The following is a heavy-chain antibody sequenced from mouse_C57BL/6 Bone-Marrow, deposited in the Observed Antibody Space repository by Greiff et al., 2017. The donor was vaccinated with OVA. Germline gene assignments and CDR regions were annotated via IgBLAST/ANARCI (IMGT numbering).Heavy chain of an antibody. CDR3: ARLGGSSYDYYAMDY. CDR1: GYTFTNYW. CDR2: IYPGGGYT. J-gene: IGHJ4*01. V-gene: IGHV1-63*01. D-gene: IGHD1-1*01. Sequence: QVQLKQSGAELVRPGTSVKMSCKASGYTFTNYWIGWAKQRPGHGLEWIGDIYPGGGYTNYNEKFKGKATLTADKSSSTAYMQFSSLTSEDSAIYYCARLGGSSYDYYAMDYWGQGTSVTVSS.